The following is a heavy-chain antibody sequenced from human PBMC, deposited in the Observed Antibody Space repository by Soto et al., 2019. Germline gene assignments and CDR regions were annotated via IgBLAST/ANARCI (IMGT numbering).Heavy chain of an antibody. Sequence: GGSLRLSCAASGFTFSSYWMSRVRQAPGKGLEWVANIKQDGSEKYYVDSVKGRFTISRDNAKNSLYLQMNSLRAEDTAVYYCARAPRVYCSSTSCYFDYWGQGTLVTVSS. CDR2: IKQDGSEK. CDR1: GFTFSSYW. D-gene: IGHD2-2*01. V-gene: IGHV3-7*01. J-gene: IGHJ4*02. CDR3: ARAPRVYCSSTSCYFDY.